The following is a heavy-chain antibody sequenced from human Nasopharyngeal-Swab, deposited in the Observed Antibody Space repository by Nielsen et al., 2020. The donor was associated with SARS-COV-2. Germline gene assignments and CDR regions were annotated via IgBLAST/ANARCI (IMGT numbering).Heavy chain of an antibody. V-gene: IGHV3-43*02. Sequence: GESLKISCAASGFTFDDYAMHWVRQVPGKGLEWVSLINGDGGRTYHADSVKGRFTISRDNTKNSLYLQMNSLKTEDTALYYCAKVPNWGLGGYFDFWGQGTLVTVSS. D-gene: IGHD7-27*01. CDR3: AKVPNWGLGGYFDF. CDR2: INGDGGRT. CDR1: GFTFDDYA. J-gene: IGHJ4*02.